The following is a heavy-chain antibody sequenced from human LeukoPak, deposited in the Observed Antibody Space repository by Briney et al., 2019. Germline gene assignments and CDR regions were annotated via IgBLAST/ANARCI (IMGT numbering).Heavy chain of an antibody. CDR2: IRSKANSYAT. CDR3: TIGLTRNSAFDI. CDR1: GFTFSGSA. V-gene: IGHV3-73*01. D-gene: IGHD2/OR15-2a*01. Sequence: GGSLKLSCAASGFTFSGSAMHWVRQASGKGLEWVGRIRSKANSYATAYAASVKGRFTISGDDSKNTAYLQMNSLKTEDTAVYYCTIGLTRNSAFDIWGQGTMVTVSS. J-gene: IGHJ3*02.